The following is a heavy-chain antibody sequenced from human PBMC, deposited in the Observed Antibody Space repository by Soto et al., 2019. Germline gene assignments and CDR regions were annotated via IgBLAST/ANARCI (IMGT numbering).Heavy chain of an antibody. CDR2: ISSSASHI. J-gene: IGHJ5*02. Sequence: EVQLVESGGGLVKPGGSLRLSCAASGFSFSSYSMNWVCQAPGKGREWVSAISSSASHINYADSVKGRFTISRDNAKKSLYLQMNSLRAEDTAVYYCARGYTGYCSGGTCYWFDPWGQGTLVTVSS. CDR3: ARGYTGYCSGGTCYWFDP. D-gene: IGHD2-15*01. CDR1: GFSFSSYS. V-gene: IGHV3-21*01.